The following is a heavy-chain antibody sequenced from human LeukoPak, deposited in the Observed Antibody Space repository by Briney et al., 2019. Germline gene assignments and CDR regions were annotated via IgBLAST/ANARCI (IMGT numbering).Heavy chain of an antibody. D-gene: IGHD3-3*01. CDR1: GGSLSGYY. CDR3: ARGRDITIFGVVILYNWFDP. V-gene: IGHV4-34*01. CDR2: INHSGST. Sequence: SETLSLTCAVYGGSLSGYYWSWIRQPPGKGLEWIGEINHSGSTNYNPSLKSRVTISVDTSKNQFSLKLSSVTAADTAVYYCARGRDITIFGVVILYNWFDPWGQGTLVTVSS. J-gene: IGHJ5*02.